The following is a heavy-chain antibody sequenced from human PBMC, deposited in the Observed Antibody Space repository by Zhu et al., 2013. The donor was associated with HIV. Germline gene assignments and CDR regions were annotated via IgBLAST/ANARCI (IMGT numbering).Heavy chain of an antibody. J-gene: IGHJ6*02. D-gene: IGHD2-21*01. V-gene: IGHV1-46*01. CDR1: GYTFTDYH. CDR3: ARTTAITMFSLIVGHYYYAMDV. CDR2: IKSTSDT. Sequence: QVQLVQTGAAVMQPGASVKLSCKASGYTFTDYHVHWVRQAPGQGLEYMGIIKSTSDTIYTQKFQGRVTMTRDTSTSTVSMELRSLKFDDTAVYFCARTTAITMFSLIVGHYYYAMDVWGQGTTVIVS.